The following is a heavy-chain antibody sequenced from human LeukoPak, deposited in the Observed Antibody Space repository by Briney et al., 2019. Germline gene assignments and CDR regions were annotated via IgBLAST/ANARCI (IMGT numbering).Heavy chain of an antibody. CDR3: ATTPGVGAPFDY. CDR1: GYSISRGFY. D-gene: IGHD1-26*01. V-gene: IGHV4-38-2*01. CDR2: IHHSGST. J-gene: IGHJ4*02. Sequence: SETLSLTCGVSGYSISRGFYWGWIRQPPGKGLEWIGCIHHSGSTYYNSSVKSRVSISVDTSKNQFSLRLSSVTAADTAVYYCATTPGVGAPFDYWGQGALVSVPS.